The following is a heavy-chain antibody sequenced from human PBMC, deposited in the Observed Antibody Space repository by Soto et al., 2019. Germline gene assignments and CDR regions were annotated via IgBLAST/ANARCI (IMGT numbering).Heavy chain of an antibody. CDR3: AKTWIHLWSYFDY. Sequence: QVQLVESGGGVVQFGRSLRLSCAASGFSFSNYGMHWVRQAPGKGLEWVAVISDDGMNRYYADFVKGRFTISRDNSKNTLTLQMNSLRPEDTAVYYCAKTWIHLWSYFDYWGQGTLVTVSS. CDR1: GFSFSNYG. CDR2: ISDDGMNR. V-gene: IGHV3-30*18. J-gene: IGHJ4*02. D-gene: IGHD5-18*01.